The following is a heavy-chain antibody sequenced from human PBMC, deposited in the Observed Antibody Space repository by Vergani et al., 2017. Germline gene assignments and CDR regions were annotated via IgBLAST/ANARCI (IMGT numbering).Heavy chain of an antibody. CDR1: GFTFNSYG. V-gene: IGHV3-48*01. J-gene: IGHJ5*02. CDR3: ARGQDYGDYSGWFDP. CDR2: ISSSGSLI. Sequence: VQLVESGGGVVQPGGSLRLSCAASGFTFNSYGMHWVRQAPGKGLEWVSFISSSGSLIYYADSVKGRFTISRDKAKNSLYLQMNSLRAEDTAVYYCARGQDYGDYSGWFDPWGQGTLVTVSS. D-gene: IGHD4-17*01.